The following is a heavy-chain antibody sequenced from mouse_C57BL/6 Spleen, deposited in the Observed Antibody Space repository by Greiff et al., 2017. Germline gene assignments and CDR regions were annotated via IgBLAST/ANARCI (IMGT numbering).Heavy chain of an antibody. CDR1: GYTFTDYE. CDR2: IDPETGGT. V-gene: IGHV1-15*01. D-gene: IGHD1-1*01. CDR3: TRTDYYYGSSDWYFDV. Sequence: VQLQQSGAELVRPGASVTLSCKASGYTFTDYEMHWVKQTPVHGLEWIGAIDPETGGTAYNQKFKGKAILTADKSSSTAYMELRSLTSEDSAVYCGTRTDYYYGSSDWYFDVWGTGTTVTVSS. J-gene: IGHJ1*03.